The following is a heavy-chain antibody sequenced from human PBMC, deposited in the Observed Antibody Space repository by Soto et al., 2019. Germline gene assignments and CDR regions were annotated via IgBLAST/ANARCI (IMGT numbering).Heavy chain of an antibody. V-gene: IGHV4-59*01. J-gene: IGHJ4*02. Sequence: PSETLSLTCTVSGGSMNNYYWTWIRQPPGKGMEWVGYISYSGTTNYNPSLKSQVTISIDTSESQVSLKLTSVTAADTAVYYCALNPDYYDSSGPIDYWGQGTLVTVSS. CDR1: GGSMNNYY. D-gene: IGHD3-22*01. CDR2: ISYSGTT. CDR3: ALNPDYYDSSGPIDY.